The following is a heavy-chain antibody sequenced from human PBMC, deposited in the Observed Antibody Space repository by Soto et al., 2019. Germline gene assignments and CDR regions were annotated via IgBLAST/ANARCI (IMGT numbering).Heavy chain of an antibody. CDR3: ATGVDYQYQLRQGFY. V-gene: IGHV1-24*01. J-gene: IGHJ4*02. CDR1: GYTLTELS. CDR2: FDPEDGET. D-gene: IGHD2-2*01. Sequence: ASVKVSCKVSGYTLTELSMHWVRQAPGKRLAWMGGFDPEDGETIYAQKSQGRVTMTEDTSTDTAYMELSSLRSEDTAVYYCATGVDYQYQLRQGFYWGQRTLVTVSS.